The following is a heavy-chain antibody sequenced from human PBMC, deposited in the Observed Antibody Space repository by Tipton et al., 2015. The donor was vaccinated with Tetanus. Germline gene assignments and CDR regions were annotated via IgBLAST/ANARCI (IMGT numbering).Heavy chain of an antibody. CDR3: ARRELSWFDP. J-gene: IGHJ5*02. CDR1: GFTLSRYT. D-gene: IGHD1-7*01. Sequence: SLRLSCAASGFTLSRYTLNWVRQAPGKGLEWVSTISAGSGSSTFYAASVGGRFTISRDNSKNTVYLQMNSLRAEDTAVYYCARRELSWFDPWGQGTLVTVSS. CDR2: ISAGSGSST. V-gene: IGHV3-23*01.